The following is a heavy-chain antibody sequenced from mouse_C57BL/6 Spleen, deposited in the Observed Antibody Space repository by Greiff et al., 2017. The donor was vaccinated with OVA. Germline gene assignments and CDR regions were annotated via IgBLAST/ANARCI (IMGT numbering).Heavy chain of an antibody. CDR1: GYTFTDYN. CDR2: INPNNGGT. CDR3: ARELRSYAMDY. J-gene: IGHJ4*01. Sequence: EVKLQESGPELVKPGASVKIPCKASGYTFTDYNMDWVKQSHGKSLEWIGDINPNNGGTIYNQKFKGKATLTVDKSSSTAYMELRSLTSEDTAVYYCARELRSYAMDYWGQGTSVTVAS. V-gene: IGHV1-18*01.